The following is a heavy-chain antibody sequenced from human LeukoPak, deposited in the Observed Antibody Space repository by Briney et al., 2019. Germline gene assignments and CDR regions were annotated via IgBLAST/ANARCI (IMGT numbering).Heavy chain of an antibody. CDR3: ARGALYGDYGTYWFDP. Sequence: SVKVSCKASGGTFSSYAISWVRQAPGQGLEWMGGIIPIFGTANYAQKFQGRVTITADKSTSTAYMELSSLRSEDTAVYYCARGALYGDYGTYWFDPWGQGTLVTVSS. CDR2: IIPIFGTA. V-gene: IGHV1-69*06. D-gene: IGHD4-17*01. J-gene: IGHJ5*02. CDR1: GGTFSSYA.